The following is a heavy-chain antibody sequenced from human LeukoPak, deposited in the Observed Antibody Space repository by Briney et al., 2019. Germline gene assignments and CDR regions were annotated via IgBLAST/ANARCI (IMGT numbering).Heavy chain of an antibody. V-gene: IGHV3-30*03. J-gene: IGHJ4*02. CDR2: ISYDGSNK. D-gene: IGHD3-10*01. Sequence: GGSLRLSCAASGFTFSSYGMHWVRQAPGKGLEWVAVISYDGSNKYYADSVKGRFTISRDNSKNTLYLQMNSLRAEDTAVYYCARDPLITMVRGGYFDYWGQGTLVTVSS. CDR3: ARDPLITMVRGGYFDY. CDR1: GFTFSSYG.